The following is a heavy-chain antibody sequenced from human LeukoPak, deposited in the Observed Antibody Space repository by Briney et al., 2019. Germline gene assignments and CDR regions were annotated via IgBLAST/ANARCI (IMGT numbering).Heavy chain of an antibody. D-gene: IGHD6-13*01. CDR3: AKDEIGSSWYYYYYYMDV. CDR2: IRYDGSNK. Sequence: PGGSLRLSCAASGFTFSSYGMHWVRQAPGKGLEWVAFIRYDGSNKYYADSVKGRFTISRDNSKNTLYLQMNSLRAEDTAVHYCAKDEIGSSWYYYYYYMDVWGKGTTVTISS. J-gene: IGHJ6*03. CDR1: GFTFSSYG. V-gene: IGHV3-30*02.